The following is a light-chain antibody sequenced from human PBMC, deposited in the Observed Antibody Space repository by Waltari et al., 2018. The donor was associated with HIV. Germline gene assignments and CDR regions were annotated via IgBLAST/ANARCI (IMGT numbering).Light chain of an antibody. CDR3: QSSDSTLSGSV. CDR1: RSNIGTHE. J-gene: IGLJ2*01. Sequence: QSVLTQPPSVSGAPGQRVTLSCTGSRSNIGTHEVHWYQQLPGTAPRLLIYNTTSRASGVPDRFSGSKSGTAASLAINGLQAEDEADYYCQSSDSTLSGSVFGGGTKLTVL. V-gene: IGLV1-40*01. CDR2: NTT.